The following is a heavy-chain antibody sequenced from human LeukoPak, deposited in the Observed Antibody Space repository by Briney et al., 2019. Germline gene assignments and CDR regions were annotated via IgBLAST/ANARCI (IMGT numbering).Heavy chain of an antibody. CDR1: GFTFSRYA. J-gene: IGHJ3*02. CDR2: ISNDGSNK. D-gene: IGHD6-19*01. Sequence: GGSLRLSCAASGFTFSRYAMHWVRQAPGMGLAWVAVISNDGSNKYYSESVKGRFTISRDNSKNTLDLQMNSLGTEDTALYYCVFLNTGWYTDGFDMWGQGTMVTVSS. CDR3: VFLNTGWYTDGFDM. V-gene: IGHV3-30*04.